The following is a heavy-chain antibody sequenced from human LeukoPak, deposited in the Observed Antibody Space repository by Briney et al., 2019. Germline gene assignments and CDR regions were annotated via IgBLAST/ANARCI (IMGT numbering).Heavy chain of an antibody. CDR2: IYHSGST. J-gene: IGHJ4*02. CDR3: ATVSAFFYDSGSYYTFDY. Sequence: SETLSLTCTVSGGSISSSKWWSWVRQPPGKGLEWIGEIYHSGSTNYNPSLKSRVTISVDKSKNQFSLKLSSVTAADTAVYYCATVSAFFYDSGSYYTFDYWGQGTLVTVSS. D-gene: IGHD3-10*01. V-gene: IGHV4-4*02. CDR1: GGSISSSKW.